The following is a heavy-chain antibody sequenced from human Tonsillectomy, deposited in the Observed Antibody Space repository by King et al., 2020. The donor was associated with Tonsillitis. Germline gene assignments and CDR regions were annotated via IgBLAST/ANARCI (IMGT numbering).Heavy chain of an antibody. D-gene: IGHD6-13*01. CDR3: AREPEIAPRGFFDY. Sequence: QLQLQESGPGLVKPSETLSLTCTVSGGSISNYYWSWIRQPPGKGLEWIGYIYYSWSTNYNPSLRRRLTISVDTSKNQFSLRLSSVTAADTAVYYCAREPEIAPRGFFDYWGQGTLVTVSS. CDR2: IYYSWST. CDR1: GGSISNYY. V-gene: IGHV4-59*01. J-gene: IGHJ4*02.